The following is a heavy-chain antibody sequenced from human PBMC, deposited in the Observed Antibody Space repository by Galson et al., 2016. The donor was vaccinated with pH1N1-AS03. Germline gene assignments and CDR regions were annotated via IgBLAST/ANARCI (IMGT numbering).Heavy chain of an antibody. D-gene: IGHD3-10*01. J-gene: IGHJ4*02. V-gene: IGHV5-10-1*01. Sequence: QSGAEVKKPGESLRISCKASGDSFTGYWINWVRQMPGKGLEWMGRIDLSDSYTNYSPSFQGHVTISADKSIATAYLQWNSLKASDNAVYYCSSYGSGSSPFDYWGQGTLVTVSS. CDR2: IDLSDSYT. CDR3: SSYGSGSSPFDY. CDR1: GDSFTGYW.